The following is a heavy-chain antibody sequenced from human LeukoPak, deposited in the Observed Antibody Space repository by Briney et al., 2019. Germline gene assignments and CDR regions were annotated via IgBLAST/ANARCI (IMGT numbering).Heavy chain of an antibody. CDR3: GRDSRWAQPVC. CDR2: ITGDGTST. V-gene: IGHV3-23*01. J-gene: IGHJ4*02. Sequence: PGGSLRLSCAASGFTFISFGMNWVRQAPGKGLEWVSGITGDGTSTYYADPVKGRFTISRDNSENTVYLQINSLTAEDTAVYYCGRDSRWAQPVCWGQGTLVTVSS. CDR1: GFTFISFG. D-gene: IGHD5-24*01.